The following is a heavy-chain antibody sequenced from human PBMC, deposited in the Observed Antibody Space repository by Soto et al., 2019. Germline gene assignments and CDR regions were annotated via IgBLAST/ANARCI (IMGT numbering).Heavy chain of an antibody. D-gene: IGHD2-21*02. CDR3: ARESLAYCGGDCSYSFDY. J-gene: IGHJ4*02. V-gene: IGHV3-33*01. CDR2: IWYDGSNK. Sequence: GGSLRLSSAPTGFSFPSYGMQRVRQAPGKGLEWVAVIWYDGSNKYYADSVKDRFTISRDNSKNTLYLQMNSLRAEDTAVYYCARESLAYCGGDCSYSFDYWGQGT. CDR1: GFSFPSYG.